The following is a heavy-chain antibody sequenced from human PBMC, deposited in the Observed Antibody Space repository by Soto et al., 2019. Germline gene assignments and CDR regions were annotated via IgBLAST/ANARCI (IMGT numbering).Heavy chain of an antibody. D-gene: IGHD3-22*01. CDR1: GFTFSSYS. CDR3: ARAAYYDSSGFDY. V-gene: IGHV3-21*04. J-gene: IGHJ4*02. CDR2: ISSSSSYI. Sequence: GGSLRLSCAASGFTFSSYSMNWVRQAPGKGLEWVSSISSSSSYIYYADSVKGRFTISRDNAKNSLYLQMNSLRAADTAVYYCARAAYYDSSGFDYWGQGTLVTVSS.